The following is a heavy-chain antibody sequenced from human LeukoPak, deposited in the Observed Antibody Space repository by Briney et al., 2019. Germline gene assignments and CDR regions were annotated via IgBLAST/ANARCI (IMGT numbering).Heavy chain of an antibody. CDR3: ARGLVGTTGEQNWFDP. D-gene: IGHD1-26*01. J-gene: IGHJ5*02. CDR1: GGSISTYY. Sequence: PSETLSLTCTVSGGSISTYYWSWIRQPAGKGLEWIGRIHTSGSANYNPSLKSRVTISVDKNQFSLKLSSVIAADTAVYYCARGLVGTTGEQNWFDPWGQGTLVTVSS. CDR2: IHTSGSA. V-gene: IGHV4-4*07.